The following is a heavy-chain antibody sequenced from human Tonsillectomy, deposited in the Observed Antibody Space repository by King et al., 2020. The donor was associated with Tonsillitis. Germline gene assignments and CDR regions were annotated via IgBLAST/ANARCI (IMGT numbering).Heavy chain of an antibody. CDR3: ARASYGDWAYYFDY. CDR2: ISSSSSTI. CDR1: GFTFSSYS. Sequence: VQLVESGGGLVQPGGSLRLSCAASGFTFSSYSMNWVRQAPGKGLEWVSYISSSSSTIYYADSVKGRFTISRDNAKNSLYLQMNRLRDEDTAVYYCARASYGDWAYYFDYWGQGTLVTVSS. D-gene: IGHD4-17*01. V-gene: IGHV3-48*02. J-gene: IGHJ4*02.